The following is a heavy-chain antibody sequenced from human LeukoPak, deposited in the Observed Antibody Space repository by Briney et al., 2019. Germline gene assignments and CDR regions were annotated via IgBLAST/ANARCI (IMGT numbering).Heavy chain of an antibody. Sequence: GGSLRLSCAASGFTFSSYSMNWVRQAPGKGLEWVSSISSSSSYIYYADSVKGRFTISRDNAKNSLYLQMNSLRAEDTAVYYCASGDSSGQSGYWGQGTLVTVSS. CDR1: GFTFSSYS. D-gene: IGHD3-22*01. V-gene: IGHV3-21*01. CDR2: ISSSSSYI. CDR3: ASGDSSGQSGY. J-gene: IGHJ4*02.